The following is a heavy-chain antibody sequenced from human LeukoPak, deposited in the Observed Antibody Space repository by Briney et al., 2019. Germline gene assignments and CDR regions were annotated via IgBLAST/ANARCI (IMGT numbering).Heavy chain of an antibody. CDR2: ISSSSSYI. CDR3: ARAYIVATSLGY. CDR1: GFTFSSYS. Sequence: PGGSLRLSCAASGFTFSSYSMNWVRQAPGKGLEWVSSISSSSSYICYADSVKGRFTISRDNAKNSLYLQMNSLRAEDTAVYYCARAYIVATSLGYWGQGTQVTVSS. V-gene: IGHV3-21*01. J-gene: IGHJ4*02. D-gene: IGHD5-12*01.